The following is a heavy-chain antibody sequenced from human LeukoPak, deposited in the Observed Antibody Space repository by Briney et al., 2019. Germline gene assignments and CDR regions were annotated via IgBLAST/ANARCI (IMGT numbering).Heavy chain of an antibody. Sequence: ASVKVSCKASGYTFTSYGISWVRRAPGQGLEWMGWISAYNGNTNYAQKLQGRVTMTTDTSTSTAYMELRSLRSDDTAVYYCAREQIIHCSSTSCYPDYWGQGTLVTVSS. CDR1: GYTFTSYG. D-gene: IGHD2-2*01. J-gene: IGHJ4*02. V-gene: IGHV1-18*01. CDR2: ISAYNGNT. CDR3: AREQIIHCSSTSCYPDY.